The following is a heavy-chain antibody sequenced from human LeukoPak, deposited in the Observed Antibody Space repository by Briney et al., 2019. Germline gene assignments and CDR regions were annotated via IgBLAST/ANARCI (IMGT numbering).Heavy chain of an antibody. Sequence: ASVKVSCKASGYTFINYNIHWVRQAPGQGLEWMGIIIPSGGNTIYAQKFRGRVTMTRDTSTSTVYMELSSLRPEDTAVYYCARDIRSGYYYFDYWGQGTLVTVSS. J-gene: IGHJ4*02. D-gene: IGHD5-12*01. V-gene: IGHV1-46*01. CDR1: GYTFINYN. CDR3: ARDIRSGYYYFDY. CDR2: IIPSGGNT.